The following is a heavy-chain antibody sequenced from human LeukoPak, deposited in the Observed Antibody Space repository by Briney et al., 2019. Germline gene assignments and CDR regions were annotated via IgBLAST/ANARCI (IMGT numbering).Heavy chain of an antibody. CDR1: GFTFSSYN. J-gene: IGHJ1*01. Sequence: GGSLRLSCAASGFTFSSYNMNWVRQAPGKGLEWVANIKQDGSEKYYVDSVKGRFSISRDNAKNSLYLQMNSLRAEDTAVYYCARPTTYHYGSSGYYYKYFHHWGQGTLVTVSS. CDR2: IKQDGSEK. CDR3: ARPTTYHYGSSGYYYKYFHH. D-gene: IGHD3-22*01. V-gene: IGHV3-7*01.